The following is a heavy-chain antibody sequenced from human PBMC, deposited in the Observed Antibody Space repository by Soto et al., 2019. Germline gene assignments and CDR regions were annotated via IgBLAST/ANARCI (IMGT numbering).Heavy chain of an antibody. CDR1: GYTFTSCA. CDR2: INAGNGNT. V-gene: IGHV1-3*01. CDR3: ARGRRDNSGRAIDY. Sequence: QVQLVQCGAEVKKPGASVKVSCKTSGYTFTSCAVRWMRQAHGQSIEWMGWINAGNGNTKYSQKFLDRLTFTRDTSATAYMELSSLNSDDTAVYFCARGRRDNSGRAIDYWGQGTLVTVSP. D-gene: IGHD3-10*01. J-gene: IGHJ4*02.